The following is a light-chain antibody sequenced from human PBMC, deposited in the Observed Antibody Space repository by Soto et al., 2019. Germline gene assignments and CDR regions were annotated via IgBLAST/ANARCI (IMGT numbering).Light chain of an antibody. J-gene: IGKJ1*01. Sequence: DIQMTHSPSSLSASVGDRVTITCRASQSIDSYLNWYQQKPGKAPKLLIYAASTLQSGVPSRFSGSGSGTDFTLTISALQPEDFATYYCQQYETFSGTFGPGTKVDNK. V-gene: IGKV1-39*01. CDR3: QQYETFSGT. CDR1: QSIDSY. CDR2: AAS.